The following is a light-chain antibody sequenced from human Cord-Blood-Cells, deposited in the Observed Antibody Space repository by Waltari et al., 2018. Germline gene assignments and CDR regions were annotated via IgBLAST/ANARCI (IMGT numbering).Light chain of an antibody. CDR1: SSDVGGYNY. V-gene: IGLV2-14*01. Sequence: QFALPQPASVSGSPGQSITISCTGTSSDVGGYNYVSWYQQHPGKAPKLMIYDVSNRPSGVSNRFSGSKSGNTASLTISGLQAEDEADYYCSSYTSSSTYVFGTGTKVTVL. J-gene: IGLJ1*01. CDR2: DVS. CDR3: SSYTSSSTYV.